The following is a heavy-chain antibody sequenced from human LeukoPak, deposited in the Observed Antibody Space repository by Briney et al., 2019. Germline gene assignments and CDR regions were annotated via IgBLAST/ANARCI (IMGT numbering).Heavy chain of an antibody. D-gene: IGHD3-22*01. CDR1: GGSISSGGYS. J-gene: IGHJ4*02. V-gene: IGHV4-30-2*01. Sequence: SETLSLTCAVSGGSISSGGYSWSWIRQPPGKGLEWIGYIYHSGSTYYNPSLKSRVTISVDRSKNQSSLKLSSVTAADTAVYYCARGADDSSGYFAYWGQGTLVTVSS. CDR3: ARGADDSSGYFAY. CDR2: IYHSGST.